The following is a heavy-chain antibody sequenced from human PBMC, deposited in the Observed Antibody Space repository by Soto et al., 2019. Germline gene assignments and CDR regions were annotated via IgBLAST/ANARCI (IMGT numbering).Heavy chain of an antibody. V-gene: IGHV1-69*12. CDR3: ARVVAAAGTHWFAP. J-gene: IGHJ5*02. CDR1: GGTFSSYA. CDR2: IIPIFGTA. D-gene: IGHD6-13*01. Sequence: QVQLVQSGAEVKKPGSSVKVSCKASGGTFSSYAISWVRQAPGQGLEWMGGIIPIFGTANYAQKFQGRVTMTADESTSTAYMGLSSLRSEDTAVYYCARVVAAAGTHWFAPWGQGTLVTVSS.